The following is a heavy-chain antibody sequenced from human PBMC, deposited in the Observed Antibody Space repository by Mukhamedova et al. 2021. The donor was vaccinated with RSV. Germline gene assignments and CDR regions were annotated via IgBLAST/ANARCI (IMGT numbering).Heavy chain of an antibody. Sequence: VTISVDTSKNQFSLKLSSVTAADTAVYYCARVGKNYYYYMDVWGQGTTVTVSS. J-gene: IGHJ6*03. V-gene: IGHV4-30-2*05. CDR3: ARVGKNYYYYMDV.